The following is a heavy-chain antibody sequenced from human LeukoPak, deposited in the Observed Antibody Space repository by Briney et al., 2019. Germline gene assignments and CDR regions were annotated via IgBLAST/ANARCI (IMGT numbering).Heavy chain of an antibody. CDR1: GYRFTSYW. CDR2: IYPGDSDT. Sequence: GESLKISCKGSGYRFTSYWIAWVRQMPGRGLEWMGIIYPGDSDTRYSPSFQGQVTISADKSISTAYLQWSSLKASDTAKYYCARQETDCSSTTCYIDYFQHWGQGTLVTVSS. J-gene: IGHJ1*01. CDR3: ARQETDCSSTTCYIDYFQH. D-gene: IGHD2-2*02. V-gene: IGHV5-51*01.